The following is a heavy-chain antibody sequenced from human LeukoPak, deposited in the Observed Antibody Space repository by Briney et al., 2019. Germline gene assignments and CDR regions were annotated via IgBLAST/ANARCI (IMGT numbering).Heavy chain of an antibody. V-gene: IGHV3-7*01. D-gene: IGHD4-11*01. CDR1: GFTFSNYW. CDR2: IKQDGSEK. J-gene: IGHJ4*02. CDR3: ARDVTSGTFDY. Sequence: PGGSLRLSCAASGFTFSNYWMSWVRQAPGKGLEWVANIKQDGSEKYYVDSMKGRFTISRDNAKNSLYLQMNSLRAEDTAVYYCARDVTSGTFDYWGQGTLVTVSS.